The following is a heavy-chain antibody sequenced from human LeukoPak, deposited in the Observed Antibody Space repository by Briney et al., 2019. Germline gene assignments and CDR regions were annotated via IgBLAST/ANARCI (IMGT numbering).Heavy chain of an antibody. CDR2: ISYDGSNK. D-gene: IGHD3-10*01. CDR3: ARDRFGYYGSGRDYYYGMDV. V-gene: IGHV3-30*04. CDR1: RFTFSSYA. Sequence: GRSLRLSCAASRFTFSSYAMHWVRQAPGKGLEWVAVISYDGSNKYYADSVKGRFTISRDNSKNTLYLQMNSLRAEDTAVYYCARDRFGYYGSGRDYYYGMDVWGQGTTVTVSS. J-gene: IGHJ6*02.